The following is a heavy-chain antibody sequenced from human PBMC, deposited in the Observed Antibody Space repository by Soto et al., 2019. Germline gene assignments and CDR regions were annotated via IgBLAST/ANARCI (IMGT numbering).Heavy chain of an antibody. V-gene: IGHV1-18*01. D-gene: IGHD1-1*01. CDR1: GYIFTTYG. Sequence: QVHLVQSGAEVKKPGASVKVSCKGSGYIFTTYGITWVRQAPGQGLEWMGWISAHNGNTNYAQKLQGRVTVTRDTSTSTAYMELRNLRSDDTALYYCERGRYVDYWGQGALVTVSS. CDR3: ERGRYVDY. CDR2: ISAHNGNT. J-gene: IGHJ4*02.